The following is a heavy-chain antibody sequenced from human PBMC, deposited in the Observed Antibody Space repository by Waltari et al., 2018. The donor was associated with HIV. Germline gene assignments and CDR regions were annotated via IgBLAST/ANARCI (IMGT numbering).Heavy chain of an antibody. V-gene: IGHV3-66*01. CDR3: ARTKSIAARPGWFDP. CDR2: IYRGGRI. CDR1: GVTVSSNY. Sequence: EAQLVESGGVLVQPGCALVLSCATSGVTVSSNYIGVVRNPPGQGRERVSVIYRGGRIYYADSVKGRFTISRDNSKNTLYLQMNSLRAEDTAVYYCARTKSIAARPGWFDPWGHGTLVTVSS. J-gene: IGHJ5*02. D-gene: IGHD6-6*01.